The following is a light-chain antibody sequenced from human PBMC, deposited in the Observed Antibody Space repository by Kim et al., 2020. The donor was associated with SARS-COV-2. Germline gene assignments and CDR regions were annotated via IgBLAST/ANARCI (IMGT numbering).Light chain of an antibody. Sequence: PGEGATLSSRASHNVGINLAWYQQTPGQPPRLLIYDAAMRAAGIPDRFSGSGSGTDFTLTIGNLAPEDFAIYYCQQRGNWPPALTFGGGTKVDIK. CDR1: HNVGIN. V-gene: IGKV3-11*01. CDR3: QQRGNWPPALT. J-gene: IGKJ4*01. CDR2: DAA.